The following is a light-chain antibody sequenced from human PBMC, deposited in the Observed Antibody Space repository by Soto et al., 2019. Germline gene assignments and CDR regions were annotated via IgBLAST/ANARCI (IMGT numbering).Light chain of an antibody. CDR1: TSDVGGYNY. CDR2: DVS. CDR3: SSYTTSNTRQIV. V-gene: IGLV2-14*03. J-gene: IGLJ1*01. Sequence: QSALTQPASVSGSPGQSITISCTGTTSDVGGYNYVSWYQHHPGKAPKLTIYDVSNRPSGVSNRLSGSKSGNTASLTFSGLQPEDEADYYCSSYTTSNTRQIVFGTGTKVTAL.